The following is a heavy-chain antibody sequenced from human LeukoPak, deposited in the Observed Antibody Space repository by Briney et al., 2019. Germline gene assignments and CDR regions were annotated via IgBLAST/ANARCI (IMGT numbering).Heavy chain of an antibody. J-gene: IGHJ6*03. V-gene: IGHV4-59*01. CDR2: IYYSGST. CDR1: GGSISSYY. D-gene: IGHD5-18*01. Sequence: SETLSFTCTVSGGSISSYYWSWIRQPPGKGLEWIGYIYYSGSTNYNPSLKSRVTISVDTSKNQFSLKLSSVTAADTAVYYCARDYVGYSYGYLPVDYYYYYMDVWGKGTTVTVSS. CDR3: ARDYVGYSYGYLPVDYYYYYMDV.